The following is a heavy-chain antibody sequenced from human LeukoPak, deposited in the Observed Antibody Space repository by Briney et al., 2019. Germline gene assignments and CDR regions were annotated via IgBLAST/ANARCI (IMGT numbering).Heavy chain of an antibody. CDR2: INPNSGDT. D-gene: IGHD4-4*01. Sequence: ASVKVSCKASGYTFTGYYMHWVRQAPRQGLEWMGWINPNSGDTNYAQKFQGRVTMTRDTSTSTAYMELSRLRSDDTAVYYCARTTFDYSFDYWGQGTLVTVSS. V-gene: IGHV1-2*02. J-gene: IGHJ4*02. CDR3: ARTTFDYSFDY. CDR1: GYTFTGYY.